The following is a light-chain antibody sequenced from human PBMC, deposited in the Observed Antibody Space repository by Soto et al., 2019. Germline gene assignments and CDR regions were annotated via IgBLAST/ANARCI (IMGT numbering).Light chain of an antibody. Sequence: DIQMTQSPSSLSASVGDRVTITCLASQSISIYLNWYQHKPGKAPKLLIYPASSLQSGVPSRFSGSGSGTDFTLTISSLQPEDFATYYCQQSYSTPITFGQGTRLEIK. J-gene: IGKJ5*01. CDR1: QSISIY. V-gene: IGKV1-39*01. CDR3: QQSYSTPIT. CDR2: PAS.